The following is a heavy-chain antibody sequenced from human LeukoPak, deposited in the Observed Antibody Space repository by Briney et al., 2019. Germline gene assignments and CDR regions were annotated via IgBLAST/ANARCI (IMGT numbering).Heavy chain of an antibody. D-gene: IGHD1-26*01. CDR3: AKANSGSYFHFAY. J-gene: IGHJ4*02. CDR1: GFTFSYYS. CDR2: ISSSSKTT. Sequence: GGSLRLSSAASGFTFSYYSMNWVRQAPGKGLEWVSYISSSSKTTYYADSVKGRFTISRDNSKNTLSLQMSSLRAEDTAVYYCAKANSGSYFHFAYWGQGTLVTVSS. V-gene: IGHV3-48*01.